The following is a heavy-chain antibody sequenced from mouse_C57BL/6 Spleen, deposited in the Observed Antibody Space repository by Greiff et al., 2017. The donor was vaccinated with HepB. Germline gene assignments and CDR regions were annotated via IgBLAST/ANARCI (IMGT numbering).Heavy chain of an antibody. V-gene: IGHV1-69*01. D-gene: IGHD2-12*01. CDR3: ATALTTGFAY. Sequence: VQLQQPGAELVMPGASVKLSCKASGYTFTSYWMHWVKQRPGQGLEWIGEIDPSDSYTNYNQKFKGKSTLTVAKSSSTSYMQLSSLPSEDSAVYYCATALTTGFAYWGQGTLVTVSA. CDR1: GYTFTSYW. J-gene: IGHJ3*01. CDR2: IDPSDSYT.